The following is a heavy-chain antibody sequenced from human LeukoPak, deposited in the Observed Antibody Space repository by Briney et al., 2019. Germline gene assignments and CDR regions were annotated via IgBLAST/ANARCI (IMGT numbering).Heavy chain of an antibody. Sequence: SGGSLRLSCAASGFTFSSYGMHWVRQAPGKGLEWVAVTWYDGSNKYYADSVKGRFTISRDNSKNTLYLQMNSLRAEDTAVYYCARGGIAAAAALLPNYWGQGTLVTVSS. CDR2: TWYDGSNK. CDR3: ARGGIAAAAALLPNY. J-gene: IGHJ4*02. D-gene: IGHD6-13*01. V-gene: IGHV3-33*01. CDR1: GFTFSSYG.